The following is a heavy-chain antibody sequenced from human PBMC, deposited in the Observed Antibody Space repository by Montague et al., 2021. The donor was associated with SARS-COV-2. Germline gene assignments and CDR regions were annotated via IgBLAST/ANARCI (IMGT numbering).Heavy chain of an antibody. D-gene: IGHD3-10*01. CDR2: IYYSGST. Sequence: SETLSLTCTVSGGSISSSSYYWGWIRQPPGKGLEWIGSIYYSGSTYYNPSFKSRVTISVDTSKNQFSLKLSSVTAADTAVYYCARQPVLLWFGELFRGGGMDVWGQGTTVTVSS. V-gene: IGHV4-39*01. CDR3: ARQPVLLWFGELFRGGGMDV. J-gene: IGHJ6*02. CDR1: GGSISSSSYY.